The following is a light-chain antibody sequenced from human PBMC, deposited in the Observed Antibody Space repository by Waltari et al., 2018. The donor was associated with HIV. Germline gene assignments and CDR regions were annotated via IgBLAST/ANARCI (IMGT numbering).Light chain of an antibody. Sequence: QSVLTQPPSASGTPGQRVTISCSGSSSNIGGKHVNWYQQPPDTAAKILSYSDNQRPSGVPDRFAGSKSGTSASLAISGLHSEDEADYYCAAWDDSLNGYVFGPGTKVTVL. V-gene: IGLV1-44*01. CDR3: AAWDDSLNGYV. J-gene: IGLJ1*01. CDR2: SDN. CDR1: SSNIGGKH.